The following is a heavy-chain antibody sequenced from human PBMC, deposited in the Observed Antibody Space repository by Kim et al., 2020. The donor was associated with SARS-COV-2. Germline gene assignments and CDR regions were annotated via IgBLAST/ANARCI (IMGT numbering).Heavy chain of an antibody. CDR2: SE. V-gene: IGHV3-74*03. D-gene: IGHD4-4*01. CDR3: VKLLQGAFDI. J-gene: IGHJ3*02. Sequence: SETYADSVKGRYTISRDNAKNALFLQINSLRAEDTAVYYCVKLLQGAFDIWGQGTMVTVSS.